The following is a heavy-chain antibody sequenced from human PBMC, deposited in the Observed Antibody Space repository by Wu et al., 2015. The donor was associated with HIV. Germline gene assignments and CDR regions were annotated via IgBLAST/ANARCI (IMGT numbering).Heavy chain of an antibody. D-gene: IGHD4-23*01. V-gene: IGHV1-8*01. J-gene: IGHJ5*02. CDR3: ARGRGTQGGNTTLEGWFDP. CDR1: GYTFTSYD. Sequence: QVQLIQSGAEVKKPGASVRISCKASGYTFTSYDINWVRQATGQGLEWMGWMNPNSGNSGYAQKFRGRVTLTRDTSISTAYMEVRSLISEDTAVYYCARGRGTQGGNTTLEGWFDPWGQGTLVTVSS. CDR2: MNPNSGNS.